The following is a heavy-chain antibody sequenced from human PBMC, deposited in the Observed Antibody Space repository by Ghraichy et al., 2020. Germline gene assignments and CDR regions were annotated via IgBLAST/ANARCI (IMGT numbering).Heavy chain of an antibody. J-gene: IGHJ6*02. CDR3: ARDRNSSSWSYYYYAMDV. CDR2: ISHDGNFT. CDR1: GFTFSTYS. Sequence: GGSLRLSCAASGFTFSTYSMHWVRQAPGKGLEWVAVISHDGNFTYYADSVKGRFTISRENPKNTLYLQMNSLRAEDTAVYYCARDRNSSSWSYYYYAMDVWSQGTTVTVS. V-gene: IGHV3-30-3*01. D-gene: IGHD6-13*01.